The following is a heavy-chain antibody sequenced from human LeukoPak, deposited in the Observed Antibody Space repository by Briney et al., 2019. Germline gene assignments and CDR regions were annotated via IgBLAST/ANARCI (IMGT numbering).Heavy chain of an antibody. D-gene: IGHD1-26*01. J-gene: IGHJ4*02. V-gene: IGHV3-23*01. CDR3: ARGPGNWKSGSYYMDY. CDR2: ISSSGAAT. CDR1: GFTFNSYA. Sequence: PGGSLRLSCAASGFTFNSYAMSWVRLTPGNGLEWVSAISSSGAATYYAASVKGRFTISRDNSKNTEYLQMNSLRAEDTAVYYCARGPGNWKSGSYYMDYWGQGSLVTVSS.